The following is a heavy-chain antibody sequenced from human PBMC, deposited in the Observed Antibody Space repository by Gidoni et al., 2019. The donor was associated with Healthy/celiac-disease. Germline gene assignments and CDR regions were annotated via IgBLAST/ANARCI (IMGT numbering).Heavy chain of an antibody. D-gene: IGHD1-26*01. CDR2: ISWNSGSI. CDR3: AKDWSGRYPRYYGMDV. V-gene: IGHV3-9*01. CDR1: GFTFNDYA. Sequence: EVQLVESGGGLVQPGRSLRVSCAASGFTFNDYAMHWVRQAHGKGLEWVSGISWNSGSIGYADSVKGRFTISRDNAKNSLYLQMNSLRAEDTALYYCAKDWSGRYPRYYGMDVWGQGTTVTVSS. J-gene: IGHJ6*02.